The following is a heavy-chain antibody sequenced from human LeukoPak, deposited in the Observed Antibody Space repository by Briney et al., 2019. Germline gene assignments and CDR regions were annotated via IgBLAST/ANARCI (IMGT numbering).Heavy chain of an antibody. V-gene: IGHV4-34*01. Sequence: SETLSLTCAVYGGSFSGYDWSWIRQPPGKGLEWIGEINHSGSTNYNPSLKSRVTISVDTSKNQFSLKLSSVTAADTAVYYCARRLIGYCSGGSCYSGYFQHWGQGTLVTVSS. CDR1: GGSFSGYD. CDR3: ARRLIGYCSGGSCYSGYFQH. CDR2: INHSGST. J-gene: IGHJ1*01. D-gene: IGHD2-15*01.